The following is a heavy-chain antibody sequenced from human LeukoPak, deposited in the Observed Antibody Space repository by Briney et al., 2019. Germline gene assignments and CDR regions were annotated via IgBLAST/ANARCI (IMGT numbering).Heavy chain of an antibody. D-gene: IGHD3-3*01. CDR3: AGRITIFGVVISPLFDP. Sequence: SVKVSCKASGGTFSSYTISWVRQAPGQGLEWMGRIIPILGIANYAQKFQGRVTITADKSTSTAYMELGSLRSEDTAVYYCAGRITIFGVVISPLFDPWGQGTLVTVSS. J-gene: IGHJ5*02. CDR2: IIPILGIA. CDR1: GGTFSSYT. V-gene: IGHV1-69*02.